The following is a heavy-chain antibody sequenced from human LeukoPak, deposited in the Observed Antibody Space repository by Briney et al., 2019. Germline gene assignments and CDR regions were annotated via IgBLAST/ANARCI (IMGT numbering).Heavy chain of an antibody. CDR1: GGSFSGYY. CDR3: ARGRWPIGARRGTDV. V-gene: IGHV4-34*01. CDR2: INHSGST. J-gene: IGHJ6*02. D-gene: IGHD1-26*01. Sequence: SETLSLTCAVYGGSFSGYYWSWIRQPPGKGLEWIGEINHSGSTNYNPSLKSRVTISVDTSKNQFSLKLSSVTAADTAVYYCARGRWPIGARRGTDVWGQGTTVTVSS.